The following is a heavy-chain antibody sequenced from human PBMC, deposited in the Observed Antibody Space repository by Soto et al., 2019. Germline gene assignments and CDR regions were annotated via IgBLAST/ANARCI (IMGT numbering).Heavy chain of an antibody. J-gene: IGHJ3*02. V-gene: IGHV3-74*01. CDR3: ARDSTPAVSSIDI. D-gene: IGHD2-2*01. CDR2: INGDGTIT. CDR1: GFTSSNYW. Sequence: PGGSLRLSCAASGFTSSNYWMHWVRQAPGQGLEWVSRINGDGTITNYATSVKGRFTISRDSAKNTLYLQMNSLRAEDTAVYYCARDSTPAVSSIDIWGRGTMVTVSS.